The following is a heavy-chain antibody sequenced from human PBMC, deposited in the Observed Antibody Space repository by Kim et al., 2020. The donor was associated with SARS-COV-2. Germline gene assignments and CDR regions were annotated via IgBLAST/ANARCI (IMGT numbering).Heavy chain of an antibody. CDR1: GYTFTGYY. Sequence: ASVKVSCKASGYTFTGYYMHWVRQAPGQGLEWIGRINPNSGGTNYAQKFQGRVTMTRDTSISTAYMELSRLRSDDTAVYYCARDSRDRIAARPASFPQNWFDPWGQGTLVTVSS. J-gene: IGHJ5*02. CDR3: ARDSRDRIAARPASFPQNWFDP. CDR2: INPNSGGT. V-gene: IGHV1-2*06. D-gene: IGHD6-6*01.